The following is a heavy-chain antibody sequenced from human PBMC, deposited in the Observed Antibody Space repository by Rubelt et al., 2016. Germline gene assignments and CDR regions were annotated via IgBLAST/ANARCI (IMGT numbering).Heavy chain of an antibody. D-gene: IGHD6-19*01. CDR3: ARHAIQIGSGWYGGGDY. J-gene: IGHJ4*02. Sequence: GLVKPSETLSLTCTVSGGSISSSSYYWGWIRQPPGKGLEWIGSIYYSGSTYYNPSLKSRVTISVDTSKNQFSLKLCSVTAADTAVYYCARHAIQIGSGWYGGGDYWGQGTLVTVSS. V-gene: IGHV4-39*01. CDR1: GGSISSSSYY. CDR2: IYYSGST.